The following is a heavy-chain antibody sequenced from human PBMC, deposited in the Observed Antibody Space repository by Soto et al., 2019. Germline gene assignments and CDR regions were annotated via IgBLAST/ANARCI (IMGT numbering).Heavy chain of an antibody. CDR3: ARSGAEARGGVDV. CDR1: GYSISNNNW. Sequence: PSETLSLTCAVSGYSISNNNWWGWIRQPPGKGLEWIGYITYYNSSLKSRVTMSVDTSKNQFSLKLNSVTAVDTAVYYCARSGAEARGGVDVWGQGTTVTVSS. D-gene: IGHD6-13*01. CDR2: IT. J-gene: IGHJ6*02. V-gene: IGHV4-28*01.